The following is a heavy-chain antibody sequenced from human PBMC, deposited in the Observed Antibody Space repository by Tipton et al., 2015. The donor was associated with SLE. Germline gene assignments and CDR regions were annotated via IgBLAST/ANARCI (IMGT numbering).Heavy chain of an antibody. Sequence: TLSLTCTVSGGSISSGSYYWSWIRQPAGKGLEWIGRIYTTGNTNYNPSLKSRVTMSVDTSKNQFSLKLSPVTAADTAVYYCARDKSSHSKYILDYWGQGTLVTVSP. CDR2: IYTTGNT. CDR1: GGSISSGSYY. V-gene: IGHV4-61*02. D-gene: IGHD3-3*02. J-gene: IGHJ4*02. CDR3: ARDKSSHSKYILDY.